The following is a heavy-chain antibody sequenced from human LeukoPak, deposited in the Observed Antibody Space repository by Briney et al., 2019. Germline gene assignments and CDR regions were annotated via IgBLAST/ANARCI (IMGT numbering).Heavy chain of an antibody. CDR1: GYTFTSYY. V-gene: IGHV1-46*01. Sequence: ASVKVSCKASGYTFTSYYMHWVRQAPGQGLEWMGRINPNGGSTSYAQKFQGRVTMTRDTSSSTAYMEVSRLRSEDTAVYYCARENLGYSSSLGFYYYYGMAVWGQGTTVTVSS. D-gene: IGHD6-6*01. J-gene: IGHJ6*02. CDR2: INPNGGST. CDR3: ARENLGYSSSLGFYYYYGMAV.